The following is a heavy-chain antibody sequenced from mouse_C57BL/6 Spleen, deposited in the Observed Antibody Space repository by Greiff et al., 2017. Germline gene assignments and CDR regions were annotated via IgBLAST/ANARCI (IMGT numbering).Heavy chain of an antibody. CDR1: GYAFSSYW. V-gene: IGHV1-80*01. CDR2: IYPGDGDT. CDR3: ARGDWDYAMDY. J-gene: IGHJ4*01. Sequence: VHLVESGAELVKPGASVKISCKASGYAFSSYWMNWVKQRPGKGLEWIGQIYPGDGDTNYNGKFKGKATLTADKSSSTAYMQLSSLTSEDSAVYFCARGDWDYAMDYWGQGTSVTVSS. D-gene: IGHD4-1*01.